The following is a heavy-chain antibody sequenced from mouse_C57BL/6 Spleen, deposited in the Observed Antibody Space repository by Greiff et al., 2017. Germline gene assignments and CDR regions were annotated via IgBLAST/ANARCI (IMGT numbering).Heavy chain of an antibody. D-gene: IGHD1-1*01. Sequence: QVQLQQSGAELVKPGASVKMSCKASGYAFSSYWMHWVKQRPGKGLEWIGQIYPGDGDTNYNGKFKGKATLTADKSSSTAYMQLSSLTSEDSAVYFCARSYGSSPWFAYWGQGTLVTVSA. CDR3: ARSYGSSPWFAY. CDR1: GYAFSSYW. V-gene: IGHV1-80*01. J-gene: IGHJ3*01. CDR2: IYPGDGDT.